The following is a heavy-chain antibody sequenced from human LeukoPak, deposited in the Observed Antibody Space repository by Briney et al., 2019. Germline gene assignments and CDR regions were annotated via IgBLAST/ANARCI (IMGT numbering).Heavy chain of an antibody. Sequence: QPGGSLRLSCAASGFTFSSYGMHWVRQAPGKGLEWVAFIRFDGSNKYYADSAKGRFTISRDNSKSTLYLQMNSLRAEDTAVYYCEKVFSGITAAGMGNYWGQGTLVTVSS. CDR2: IRFDGSNK. J-gene: IGHJ4*02. V-gene: IGHV3-30*02. D-gene: IGHD6-13*01. CDR3: EKVFSGITAAGMGNY. CDR1: GFTFSSYG.